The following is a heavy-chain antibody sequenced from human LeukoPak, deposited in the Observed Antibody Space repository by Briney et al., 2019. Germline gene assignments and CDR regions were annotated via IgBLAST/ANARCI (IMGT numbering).Heavy chain of an antibody. Sequence: GGSLRLSCAASGFTFSSYGMHWVRQAPGQGLEWMGWTNPNSGGTNYAQKFQGRVTMTRDTSISTAYMELSRLRSDDTAVYYCARAYVYPDYWGQGTLVTVSS. D-gene: IGHD3-16*01. J-gene: IGHJ4*02. CDR3: ARAYVYPDY. CDR2: TNPNSGGT. V-gene: IGHV1-2*02. CDR1: GFTFSSYG.